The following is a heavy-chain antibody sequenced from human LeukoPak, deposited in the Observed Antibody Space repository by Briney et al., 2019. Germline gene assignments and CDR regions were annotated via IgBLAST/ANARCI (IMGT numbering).Heavy chain of an antibody. Sequence: SETLSLTCTVSGGSISSSYSYWGWIRQPPGKGLEWIGNIYYSGSTYYSPSLTSRVTVSVDTSENQYSLKLTSVTAADTAVYYCARAHSIASYYYGVDVWGQGTTVTVSS. V-gene: IGHV4-39*07. CDR1: GGSISSSYSY. D-gene: IGHD2/OR15-2a*01. CDR3: ARAHSIASYYYGVDV. J-gene: IGHJ6*02. CDR2: IYYSGST.